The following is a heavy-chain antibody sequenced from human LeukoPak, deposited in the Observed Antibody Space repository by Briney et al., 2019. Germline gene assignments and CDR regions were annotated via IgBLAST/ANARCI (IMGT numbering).Heavy chain of an antibody. CDR3: AKVPRTRIVVVVAAPVYYFDY. J-gene: IGHJ4*02. CDR1: GFTFSSYA. CDR2: ISGSGGST. D-gene: IGHD2-15*01. V-gene: IGHV3-23*01. Sequence: PGGSLRLSCAASGFTFSSYAMSWVRPAPGKGLEWVSAISGSGGSTYYADSVKGRFTISRDNSKNTLYLQMNSLRAEDTAVYYCAKVPRTRIVVVVAAPVYYFDYWGQGTLVTVSS.